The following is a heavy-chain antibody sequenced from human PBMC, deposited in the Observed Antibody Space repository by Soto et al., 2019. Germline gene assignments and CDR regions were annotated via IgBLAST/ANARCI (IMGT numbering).Heavy chain of an antibody. V-gene: IGHV3-30*18. CDR2: ISSDGTDT. CDR3: AKDRRDGYNWSDY. D-gene: IGHD5-12*01. Sequence: QVQLVQSGGGVVQPGRSLRLSCAASGFSFTSYGMHWIRQAPGKGLGWVALISSDGTDTYYADSVKGRFTISRDNSKNTLYLQMSSLRAEDTAVYYCAKDRRDGYNWSDYWGQGTLVAVSS. J-gene: IGHJ4*02. CDR1: GFSFTSYG.